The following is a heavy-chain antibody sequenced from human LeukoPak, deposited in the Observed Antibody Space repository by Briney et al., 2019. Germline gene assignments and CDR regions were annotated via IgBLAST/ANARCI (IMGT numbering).Heavy chain of an antibody. CDR2: INESGGT. Sequence: SETLSLTCVVYGGSFRAYYWSWIRQPPGKGLEWIGEINESGGTNYNPSLKSRLTMSVDTSKNQFSLKLSSVTAADTAVYYCARQFGELLENYFDYWGQGTLVTVSS. CDR3: ARQFGELLENYFDY. D-gene: IGHD3-10*01. J-gene: IGHJ4*02. V-gene: IGHV4-34*01. CDR1: GGSFRAYY.